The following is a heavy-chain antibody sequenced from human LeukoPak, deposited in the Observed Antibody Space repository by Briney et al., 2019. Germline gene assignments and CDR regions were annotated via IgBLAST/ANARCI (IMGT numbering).Heavy chain of an antibody. CDR3: AREGDFWSGSPYYFDY. CDR2: IKQDGSEK. CDR1: GFTFSSYW. Sequence: GGSLRLSCAASGFTFSSYWMSWVRQAPGKGLEWVANIKQDGSEKYYVDSVKGRFTISRDNAKNSLYLRMNSLRAEDTAVYYCAREGDFWSGSPYYFDYWGQGTLVTVSS. V-gene: IGHV3-7*01. D-gene: IGHD3-3*01. J-gene: IGHJ4*02.